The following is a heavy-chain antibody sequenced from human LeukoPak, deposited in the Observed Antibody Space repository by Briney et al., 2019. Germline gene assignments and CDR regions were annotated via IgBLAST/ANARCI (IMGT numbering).Heavy chain of an antibody. J-gene: IGHJ4*02. Sequence: GGSLRLSCAASGFTFSSYEMNWVRQAPGKGLEWVSYISGGGSTIYYADSVKGRFTISRDNAKNSLYLQMNSLRAEDTAVYYCARNRAALNYWGQGTLVTVSS. D-gene: IGHD2/OR15-2a*01. V-gene: IGHV3-48*03. CDR3: ARNRAALNY. CDR2: ISGGGSTI. CDR1: GFTFSSYE.